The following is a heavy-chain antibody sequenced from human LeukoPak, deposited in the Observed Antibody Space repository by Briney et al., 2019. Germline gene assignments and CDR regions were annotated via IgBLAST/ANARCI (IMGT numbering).Heavy chain of an antibody. CDR3: ARSPGGITIFGVVIFPVYFDY. CDR1: GFTFSSYA. D-gene: IGHD3-3*01. V-gene: IGHV3-64*01. CDR2: ISSNGGST. Sequence: PGGSLRLSCAASGFTFSSYAMHWVRQAPGKGLEYVSAISSNGGSTYYANSVKGRFTISRYNSKNTLYLQMGSLRAEDMAVYYCARSPGGITIFGVVIFPVYFDYWGQGTLVTVSS. J-gene: IGHJ4*02.